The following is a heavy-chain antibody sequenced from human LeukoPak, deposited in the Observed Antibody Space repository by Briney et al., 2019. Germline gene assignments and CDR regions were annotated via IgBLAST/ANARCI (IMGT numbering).Heavy chain of an antibody. CDR3: ANLGKNY. CDR1: GGSISSGGYS. CDR2: IYHSGST. D-gene: IGHD1-7*01. J-gene: IGHJ4*02. V-gene: IGHV4-30-2*01. Sequence: SETLSLTCAVSGGSISSGGYSWSWIRQPPGKGLEWIGYIYHSGSTYYNPSLKSRVTISVDRSKNQFSLRLSSVTAADTAVYYCANLGKNYWGQGTLVTVSS.